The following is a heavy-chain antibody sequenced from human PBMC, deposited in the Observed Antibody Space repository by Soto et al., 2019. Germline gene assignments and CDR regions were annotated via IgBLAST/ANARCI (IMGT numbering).Heavy chain of an antibody. CDR3: AGVSYDRSGYWAFDY. CDR1: GDSISSYY. Sequence: SETLSLTCTVSGDSISSYYWSWIRQPAGKGLEWIGRIYTSGSTNYNPSLKSRVTMSVDTSKNQFSLKLSSVTAADTAVYYCAGVSYDRSGYWAFDYWGQGTLVTVSS. CDR2: IYTSGST. D-gene: IGHD3-22*01. J-gene: IGHJ4*02. V-gene: IGHV4-4*07.